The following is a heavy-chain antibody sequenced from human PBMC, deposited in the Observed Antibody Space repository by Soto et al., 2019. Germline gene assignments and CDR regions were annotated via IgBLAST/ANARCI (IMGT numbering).Heavy chain of an antibody. J-gene: IGHJ4*01. CDR2: IDPSDSYT. D-gene: IGHD3-10*01. CDR3: VLMVPLEYYFDY. Sequence: GESLKISCKVSGYSFTSYWISCVRQMPGKGLEWMGRIDPSDSYTNYSPSFQGHVTISADKSISTAYLQWSSLKASDTATYYCVLMVPLEYYFDYWGHGSLVTVSS. CDR1: GYSFTSYW. V-gene: IGHV5-10-1*01.